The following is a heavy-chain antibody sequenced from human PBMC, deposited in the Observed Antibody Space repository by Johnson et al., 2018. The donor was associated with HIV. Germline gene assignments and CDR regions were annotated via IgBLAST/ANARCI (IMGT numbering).Heavy chain of an antibody. CDR1: GFTFSSYV. V-gene: IGHV3-30*04. CDR2: ISYDGSNK. CDR3: ARDLITMIGAPDLGDAFDI. J-gene: IGHJ3*02. Sequence: VQLVESGGGVVQPGRSLRLSCAASGFTFSSYVMYWVRQAPGKGLEWVAVISYDGSNKYYADSVKGRFTLSRDNAKNSLYLQMNSLRAEDTAVYYCARDLITMIGAPDLGDAFDIWGQGTMVTVSS. D-gene: IGHD3-22*01.